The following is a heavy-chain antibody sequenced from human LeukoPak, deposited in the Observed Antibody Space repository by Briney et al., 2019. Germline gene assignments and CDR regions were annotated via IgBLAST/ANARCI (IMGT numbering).Heavy chain of an antibody. CDR1: GGSISSYY. CDR3: ARGVRGYSSSSAFDI. J-gene: IGHJ3*02. D-gene: IGHD6-13*01. Sequence: SETLSLTCTVSGGSISSYYWSWIRQPPGKGLEWIGYIYYSGSTNYNPSLKSRVTISVDTSKNQFSLKLSSVTAADTAVYYCARGVRGYSSSSAFDIWGQGTMVTVSS. V-gene: IGHV4-59*01. CDR2: IYYSGST.